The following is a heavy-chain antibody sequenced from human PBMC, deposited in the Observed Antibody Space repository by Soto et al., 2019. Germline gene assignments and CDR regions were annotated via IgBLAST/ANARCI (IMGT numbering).Heavy chain of an antibody. Sequence: GGSLRLSCAASGFTFDDYAMHWVRQAPGKGLEWVSGINWKSVNIDYADSVKGRFTISRDNAKNSLYLQMNSLRAEDTALYYCAKDQGSNYHSMDVCGKGTTVTVFS. V-gene: IGHV3-9*01. CDR2: INWKSVNI. J-gene: IGHJ6*03. CDR1: GFTFDDYA. CDR3: AKDQGSNYHSMDV.